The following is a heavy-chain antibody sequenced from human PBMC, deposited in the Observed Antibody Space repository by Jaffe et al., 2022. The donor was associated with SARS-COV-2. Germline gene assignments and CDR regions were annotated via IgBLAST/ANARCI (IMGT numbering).Heavy chain of an antibody. D-gene: IGHD5-12*01. V-gene: IGHV4-59*01. CDR1: GGSISSDY. CDR2: MYYSGST. CDR3: AREVYSGHDHSRGRMDV. J-gene: IGHJ6*04. Sequence: QVQLQESGPGLVEPSETLSLTCSVSGGSISSDYWSWIRQPPGKGLEWIGYMYYSGSTRYNPSLKSRVTISLDTSKTQFSLKLTSVTTADTAVYYCAREVYSGHDHSRGRMDVWGKGTTVTVSS.